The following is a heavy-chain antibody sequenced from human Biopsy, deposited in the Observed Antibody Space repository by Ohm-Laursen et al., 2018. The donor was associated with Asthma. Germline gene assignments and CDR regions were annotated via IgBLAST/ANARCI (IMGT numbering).Heavy chain of an antibody. Sequence: TLSLTCSVSGYSISNGGYYWTWVRQRPGKGLEWIGNIYHKGNTKYNPSLKSRLSFSVDTSKNQFSLKLSSVTAAETAIYFCARDYYDFWNRSVYTYFGMDVWGRGPTVVVSS. D-gene: IGHD3-3*01. CDR2: IYHKGNT. CDR3: ARDYYDFWNRSVYTYFGMDV. V-gene: IGHV4-31*03. J-gene: IGHJ6*02. CDR1: GYSISNGGYY.